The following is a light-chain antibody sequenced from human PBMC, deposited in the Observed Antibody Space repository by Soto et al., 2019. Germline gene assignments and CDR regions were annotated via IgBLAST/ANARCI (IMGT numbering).Light chain of an antibody. CDR1: HDITNY. CDR3: QQYDNLLLT. J-gene: IGKJ4*01. V-gene: IGKV1-33*01. CDR2: DVS. Sequence: DIQMTQSPSSLSASLGDTVTITCQASHDITNYLNWYQHKPGKAPKLLIYDVSNLEAGVPSRFSGSGSGTHFVFTISSLQPEDVATYYCQQYDNLLLTFGVGTKVEIK.